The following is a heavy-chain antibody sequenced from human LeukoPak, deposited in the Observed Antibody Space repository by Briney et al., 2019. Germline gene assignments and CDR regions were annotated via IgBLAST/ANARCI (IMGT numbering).Heavy chain of an antibody. CDR2: MNPNSGNT. D-gene: IGHD4-17*01. Sequence: GASVKVSCKASGYTFTSYDINWVRQATGQGLEWLGWMNPNSGNTGYAQKFQGRVTMTRNTSISTAYMELSSLRSEDTAVYYCARDRPVTTPSAWFYYYYYYMDVWGKGTTVTISS. V-gene: IGHV1-8*01. CDR1: GYTFTSYD. CDR3: ARDRPVTTPSAWFYYYYYYMDV. J-gene: IGHJ6*03.